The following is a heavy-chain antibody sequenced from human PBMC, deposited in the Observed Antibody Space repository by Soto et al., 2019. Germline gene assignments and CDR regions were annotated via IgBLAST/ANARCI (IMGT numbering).Heavy chain of an antibody. CDR2: IYYSGST. D-gene: IGHD3-10*01. CDR3: ARAGTNMVQFDY. J-gene: IGHJ4*02. V-gene: IGHV4-59*01. CDR1: GGSFSGYY. Sequence: SETLSLTCAVYGGSFSGYYWSWIRQPPGKGLEWIGHIYYSGSTSYSPSLKSRVSISVDTSKNQFSLEVHSVTAADTAVYYCARAGTNMVQFDYWGQGTLVTVSS.